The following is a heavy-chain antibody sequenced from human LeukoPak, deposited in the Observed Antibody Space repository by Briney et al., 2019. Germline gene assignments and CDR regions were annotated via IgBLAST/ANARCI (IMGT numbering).Heavy chain of an antibody. CDR1: GGSFSGYY. Sequence: SETLSLTCAVYGGSFSGYYWSWIRQPPGKGLEWIGEINHSGSINYNPSLKSRVTISVDTSKNQFSLKLSSVTAADTAVYYCARGRDTLRSRGNTSFDYWGQGTLVTVSS. CDR3: ARGRDTLRSRGNTSFDY. D-gene: IGHD3-16*01. V-gene: IGHV4-34*01. CDR2: INHSGSI. J-gene: IGHJ4*02.